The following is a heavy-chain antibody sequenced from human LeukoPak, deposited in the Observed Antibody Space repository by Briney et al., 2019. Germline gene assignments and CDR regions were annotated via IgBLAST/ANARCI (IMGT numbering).Heavy chain of an antibody. D-gene: IGHD2-2*01. Sequence: PGGSLRLSCAASGFTVSSNYMSWVRQAPGKGLEWVSVIYSGGSAYYADSVKGRFTISRDNSKNTLYLQMNSLRVEDTAIYYCTKVREGYCSTTSCFYNWFDPWGQGTLVTVSS. CDR2: IYSGGSA. V-gene: IGHV3-66*01. CDR1: GFTVSSNY. J-gene: IGHJ5*02. CDR3: TKVREGYCSTTSCFYNWFDP.